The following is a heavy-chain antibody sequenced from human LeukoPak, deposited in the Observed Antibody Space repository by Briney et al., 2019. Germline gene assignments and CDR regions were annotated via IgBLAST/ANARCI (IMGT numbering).Heavy chain of an antibody. D-gene: IGHD5-24*01. V-gene: IGHV1-18*01. CDR2: ISAYNGNT. CDR1: GYTFTSYG. J-gene: IGHJ4*02. Sequence: ASVKVSCKASGYTFTSYGISWVRQAPGQGLEWMGWISAYNGNTNYAQKLQGRVTMTTDTSTSTAYMELRSLRSDDTAVYYCARETPRDGYGPHTFDYWGQGTLVTVSS. CDR3: ARETPRDGYGPHTFDY.